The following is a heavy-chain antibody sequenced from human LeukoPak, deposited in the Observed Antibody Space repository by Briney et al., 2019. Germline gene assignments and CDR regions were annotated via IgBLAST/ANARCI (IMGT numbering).Heavy chain of an antibody. CDR2: ISYDGSKK. Sequence: PGRSLRLSCAASGFTFSNYGIHWVRQGPGKGLEWVAVISYDGSKKYYADSVKGRFTISRDSSKNTVDLQMSSLRAEDTALYYCARDVDTRGHHARFDPWGQGTLVTVSS. J-gene: IGHJ5*02. CDR3: ARDVDTRGHHARFDP. V-gene: IGHV3-33*05. CDR1: GFTFSNYG. D-gene: IGHD5-18*01.